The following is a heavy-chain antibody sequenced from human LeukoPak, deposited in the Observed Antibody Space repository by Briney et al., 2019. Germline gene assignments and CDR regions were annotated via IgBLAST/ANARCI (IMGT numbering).Heavy chain of an antibody. CDR1: GYTFTSYG. CDR2: ISAYNGNT. J-gene: IGHJ4*02. Sequence: ASVKVSCKASGYTFTSYGISWVRQAPGQGLEWMGWISAYNGNTNYAQKLQGRVTMTTDTSTSTAYMELRSLRSDDTAVYYCARGDPTDYYGSGTLGFDYWGQGTLVTVSS. CDR3: ARGDPTDYYGSGTLGFDY. D-gene: IGHD3-10*01. V-gene: IGHV1-18*01.